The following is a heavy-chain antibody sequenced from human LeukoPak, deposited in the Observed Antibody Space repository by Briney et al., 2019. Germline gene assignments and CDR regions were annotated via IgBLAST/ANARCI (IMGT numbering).Heavy chain of an antibody. CDR2: IYYSGST. CDR3: ARDPDKYYYMDV. V-gene: IGHV4-59*12. J-gene: IGHJ6*03. Sequence: PSETLSLTCTVSGGSISSYYWSWIRQPPGKGLEWIGYIYYSGSTNYNPSLKSRVTISVDTSKNQFSLKPSSVTAADTAVYYCARDPDKYYYMDVWGKGTTVTVSS. CDR1: GGSISSYY.